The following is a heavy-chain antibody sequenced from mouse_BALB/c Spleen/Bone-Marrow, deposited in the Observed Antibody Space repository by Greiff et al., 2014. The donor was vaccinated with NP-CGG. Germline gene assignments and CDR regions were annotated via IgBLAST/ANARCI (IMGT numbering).Heavy chain of an antibody. D-gene: IGHD2-14*01. V-gene: IGHV14-3*02. Sequence: EVQLQQSGAELVKPGASVKLSCTASGFNIKDTYMHWVKQRPEQGLEWIGRIDPANGNTKYDPKFQGKATITADTSSNTAYLQLSRLTSEDTAVYYCASYRCGRYFDVWGAGTTLTVSS. CDR2: IDPANGNT. CDR1: GFNIKDTY. CDR3: ASYRCGRYFDV. J-gene: IGHJ1*01.